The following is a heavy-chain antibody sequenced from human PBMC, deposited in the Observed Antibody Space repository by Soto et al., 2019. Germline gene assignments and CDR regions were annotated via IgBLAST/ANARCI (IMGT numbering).Heavy chain of an antibody. CDR3: PYGTVTYYSYSYSGIGV. D-gene: IGHD3-10*01. CDR1: GFTLSSYG. Sequence: QVQLVESGGGVVQPGRSLRLSCAASGFTLSSYGIHWVRQAPGKGLEWVAVISYDANNKYYADSVKGRFTICRDISKNTLLLQMNSLRAAWTAVYFWPYGTVTYYSYSYSGIGVWDQGARVTGSS. J-gene: IGHJ6*02. CDR2: ISYDANNK. V-gene: IGHV3-30*03.